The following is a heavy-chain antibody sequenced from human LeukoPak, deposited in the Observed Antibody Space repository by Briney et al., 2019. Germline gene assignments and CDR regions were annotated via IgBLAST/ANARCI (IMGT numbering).Heavy chain of an antibody. D-gene: IGHD6-13*01. CDR2: ISGSGGTT. CDR3: AEEEAFSSSWTDY. V-gene: IGHV3-23*01. Sequence: GGSLRLSCAASGFTFSSYAMSWVRQAPGKGLEWVSTISGSGGTTYYADSVRGRFTISRDNSKNTLYLQMNTLRAEDTAVYYCAEEEAFSSSWTDYWGQGTLVTVSS. CDR1: GFTFSSYA. J-gene: IGHJ4*02.